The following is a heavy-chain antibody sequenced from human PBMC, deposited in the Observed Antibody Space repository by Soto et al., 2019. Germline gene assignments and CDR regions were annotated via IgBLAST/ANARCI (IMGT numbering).Heavy chain of an antibody. D-gene: IGHD3-22*01. J-gene: IGHJ4*02. Sequence: EVQLLESGGGLVQPGGSLRLSCAASGFTFSSYAMSWVRQAPGKGLEWVSAISGSGGSTYYADSVKGRFTISRDNSKNTLYLQMNSLRAEDTAVYYCAKEPTYYYDSSGYFLDYWGQGTLVTVSS. CDR2: ISGSGGST. CDR1: GFTFSSYA. V-gene: IGHV3-23*01. CDR3: AKEPTYYYDSSGYFLDY.